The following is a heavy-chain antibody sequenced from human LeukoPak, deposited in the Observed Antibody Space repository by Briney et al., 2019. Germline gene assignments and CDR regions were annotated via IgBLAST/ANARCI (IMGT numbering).Heavy chain of an antibody. V-gene: IGHV6-1*01. CDR2: AYYRSKWYN. J-gene: IGHJ4*02. Sequence: SQTLSLTCAISRDSVSKNRAAWNGIRQSPSRGLEWLGRAYYRSKWYNDYAVSVKSRITINPDTSRNQFSLQLNSVTPEDTAVYYCSRGRGDIDFDSWGQGTLVIVSS. CDR3: SRGRGDIDFDS. CDR1: RDSVSKNRAA.